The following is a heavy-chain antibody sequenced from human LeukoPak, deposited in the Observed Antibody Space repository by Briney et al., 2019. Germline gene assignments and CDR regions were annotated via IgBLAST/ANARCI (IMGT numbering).Heavy chain of an antibody. V-gene: IGHV3-49*04. D-gene: IGHD3-10*01. Sequence: GGSLRLSCTGSGFTFGDYAMSWVRQAPGKGLEWVGFIRSKAYGGTTEYAASVKGRFTISRDDSKGIAYLQMNSLEIEDTAVYYCSRNYVSGSYAFDIWGQGTMVTVSS. J-gene: IGHJ3*02. CDR3: SRNYVSGSYAFDI. CDR1: GFTFGDYA. CDR2: IRSKAYGGTT.